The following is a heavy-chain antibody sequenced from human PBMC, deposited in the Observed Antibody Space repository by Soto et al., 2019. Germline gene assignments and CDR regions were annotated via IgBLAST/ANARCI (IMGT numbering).Heavy chain of an antibody. CDR1: GGTFSTSG. D-gene: IGHD2-2*01. V-gene: IGHV1-69*01. CDR2: IIPIFGTA. Sequence: QVQLVQSGAEVKKPGSSVKVSCKASGGTFSTSGINWVRQAPGQGLEWMGGIIPIFGTANYAQKFQGRVTITADESTSTAYMELSSLKSEDTAVYFCARERRGSYCSSTSCFVDYWGQGTLVTVSS. CDR3: ARERRGSYCSSTSCFVDY. J-gene: IGHJ4*02.